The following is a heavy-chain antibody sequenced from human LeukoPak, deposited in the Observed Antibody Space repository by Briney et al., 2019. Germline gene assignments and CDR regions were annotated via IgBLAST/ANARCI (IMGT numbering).Heavy chain of an antibody. CDR2: IGTAGDT. V-gene: IGHV3-13*01. D-gene: IGHD3-10*01. J-gene: IGHJ5*02. CDR3: ARDQSYYGSGSNTAYNWFDP. CDR1: GFTFSSYD. Sequence: GGSLRLSCAASGFTFSSYDMHWVRQATGKGLEWVSAIGTAGDTYYPGSVKGRFTISRENAKNSLYLQMNSLRAGDTAVYYCARDQSYYGSGSNTAYNWFDPWGQGTLVTVSS.